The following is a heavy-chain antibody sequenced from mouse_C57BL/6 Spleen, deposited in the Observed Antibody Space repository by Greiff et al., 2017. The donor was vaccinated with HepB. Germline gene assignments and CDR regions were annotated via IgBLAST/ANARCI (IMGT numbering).Heavy chain of an antibody. J-gene: IGHJ2*01. CDR3: AREDGSRGY. CDR2: IYPGDGDT. D-gene: IGHD1-1*01. CDR1: GYAFSSSW. V-gene: IGHV1-82*01. Sequence: QVQLKESGPELVKPGASVKISCKASGYAFSSSWMNWVKQRPGKGLEWIGRIYPGDGDTNYNGKVKGKATLTADKSSSTAYMQLSSLTSEDSAVYFCAREDGSRGYWGQGTTLTVSS.